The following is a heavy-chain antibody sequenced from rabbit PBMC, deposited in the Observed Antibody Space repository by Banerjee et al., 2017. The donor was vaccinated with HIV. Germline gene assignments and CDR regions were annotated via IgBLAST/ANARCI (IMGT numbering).Heavy chain of an antibody. CDR1: GFSFSSNYY. V-gene: IGHV1S7*01. J-gene: IGHJ4*01. D-gene: IGHD2-1*01. CDR2: IYPGKGNT. CDR3: VRGDDDYPTYFNL. Sequence: QLVESGGGLVQPGGSLTLTCTASGFSFSSNYYMCWVRQAPGKGLEWIGMIYPGKGNTDYATWVNDRFTISSHNAQNTLYLQLNSLTAADTATYFCVRGDDDYPTYFNLWGPGTLVTVS.